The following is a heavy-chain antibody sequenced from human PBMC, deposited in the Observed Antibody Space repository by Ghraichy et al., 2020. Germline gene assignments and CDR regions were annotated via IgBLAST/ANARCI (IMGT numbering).Heavy chain of an antibody. V-gene: IGHV3-74*01. CDR3: ARDPYCTSANCYTGAWFDS. Sequence: GGSLRLSCAASGFTFNNYWMYWVRQVPGEGLVWVSSINRDGRSTDYADSVKGQFTVSRDNAKNTLYLQMNSLRAEDTAVYYCARDPYCTSANCYTGAWFDSWGQGTLVTVSS. J-gene: IGHJ5*01. CDR1: GFTFNNYW. D-gene: IGHD2-2*02. CDR2: INRDGRST.